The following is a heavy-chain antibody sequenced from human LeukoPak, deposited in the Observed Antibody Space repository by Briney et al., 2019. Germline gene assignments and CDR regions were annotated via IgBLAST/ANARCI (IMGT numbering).Heavy chain of an antibody. V-gene: IGHV3-48*01. CDR2: ITATSGSL. J-gene: IGHJ4*02. CDR3: AKDRSGYDLGVTDY. Sequence: GGSLRLSCTGSNFSFGYYGMNWVRQTPGKGLEWLSYITATSGSLYYADSVKGRFTISRDNSKNTLYLQMNSLRAEDTAVYYCAKDRSGYDLGVTDYWGQGTLVTVSS. D-gene: IGHD5-12*01. CDR1: NFSFGYYG.